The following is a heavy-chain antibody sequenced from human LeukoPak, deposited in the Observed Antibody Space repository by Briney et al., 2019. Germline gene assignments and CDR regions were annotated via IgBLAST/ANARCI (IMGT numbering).Heavy chain of an antibody. J-gene: IGHJ2*01. CDR3: ARGSGYWYFDL. CDR2: IYYSGST. V-gene: IGHV4-31*02. D-gene: IGHD1-26*01. Sequence: EWIGYIYYSGSTYYNPSLKSRVTISVDTSKNQFSLKLSSVTAADTAVYYCARGSGYWYFDLWGRGTLVTVSS.